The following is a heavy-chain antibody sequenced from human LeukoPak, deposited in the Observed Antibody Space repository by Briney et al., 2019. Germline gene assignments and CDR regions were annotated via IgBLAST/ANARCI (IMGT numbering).Heavy chain of an antibody. CDR1: GGTFSSYA. CDR3: ARDPDYYDSSGLLF. Sequence: ASVKVSCKASGGTFSSYAISWVRQAPGQGLEWMGRIIPILGIANYAQKLQGRVTITADKSTSTAYMELSSLRSEDTAVYYCARDPDYYDSSGLLFWGQGTLVTVSS. J-gene: IGHJ4*02. V-gene: IGHV1-69*04. D-gene: IGHD3-22*01. CDR2: IIPILGIA.